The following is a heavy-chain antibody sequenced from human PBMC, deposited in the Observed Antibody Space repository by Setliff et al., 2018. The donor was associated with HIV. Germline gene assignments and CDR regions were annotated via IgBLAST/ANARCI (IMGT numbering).Heavy chain of an antibody. CDR3: AAHDYGDWYYFDY. V-gene: IGHV3-23*03. J-gene: IGHJ4*02. D-gene: IGHD4-17*01. Sequence: GGSLRLSCAASGFTFSSYAMSWVRQAPGKGLEWVSVIYSGGSSTYYADSVKGRFTISRDNSKNTLYLQMNSLRAEDTAVYYRAAHDYGDWYYFDYWGQGTLVTVSS. CDR1: GFTFSSYA. CDR2: IYSGGSST.